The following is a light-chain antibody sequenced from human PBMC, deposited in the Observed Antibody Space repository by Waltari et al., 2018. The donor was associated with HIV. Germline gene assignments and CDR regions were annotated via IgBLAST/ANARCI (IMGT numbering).Light chain of an antibody. CDR2: GNT. J-gene: IGLJ2*01. CDR1: SSNIGAGYD. CDR3: QSYDSSLSGFVV. Sequence: QSVLTQPPSVSGAPGQRVTISCTWSSSNIGAGYDVHWYQQLPGTAPKVLIYGNTNRPSGVPDRFSGSKSGTSASLAITGLQAEDEADYYCQSYDSSLSGFVVFGGGTKVTVL. V-gene: IGLV1-40*01.